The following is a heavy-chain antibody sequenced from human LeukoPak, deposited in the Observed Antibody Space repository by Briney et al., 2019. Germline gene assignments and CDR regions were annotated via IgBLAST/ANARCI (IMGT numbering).Heavy chain of an antibody. CDR2: MNTTSGNT. D-gene: IGHD2-2*02. Sequence: ASVKVSCKASGYTFTSYDINWVRQATEQGLEWMGWMNTTSGNTGYAQKFQGRVTMTRNTSISTAYMELSSLRSEDTAVYYCARTPTKYCSSTSCYTPYFDYWGQGTLVTVSS. J-gene: IGHJ4*02. V-gene: IGHV1-8*01. CDR3: ARTPTKYCSSTSCYTPYFDY. CDR1: GYTFTSYD.